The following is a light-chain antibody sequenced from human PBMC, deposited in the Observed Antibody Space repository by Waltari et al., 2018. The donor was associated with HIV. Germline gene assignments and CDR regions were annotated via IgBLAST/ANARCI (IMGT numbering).Light chain of an antibody. CDR1: ASNIALTS. CDR3: SSWDDSLSGWL. V-gene: IGLV1-47*01. Sequence: QSVLTQSHSVSGTPGQRVTISCSGSASNIALTSVYSYQQVPGAAPKLLIYRNDQRPSGVPERFSGSKSGTSASLAISGLRSDDEADYYCSSWDDSLSGWLFGGGTKLTVL. J-gene: IGLJ2*01. CDR2: RND.